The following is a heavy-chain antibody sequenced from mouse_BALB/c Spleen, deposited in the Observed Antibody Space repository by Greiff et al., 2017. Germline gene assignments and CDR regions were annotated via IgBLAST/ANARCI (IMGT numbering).Heavy chain of an antibody. J-gene: IGHJ4*01. Sequence: EVQRVESGPGLVKPSQSLSLTCTVTGYSITSDYAWNWIRQFPGNKLEWMGYISYSGSTSYNPSLKSRISITRDTSKNQFFLQLNSVTTEDTATYYCARSTATVNAMDYWGQGTSVTVSS. CDR1: GYSITSDYA. D-gene: IGHD1-1*01. CDR2: ISYSGST. CDR3: ARSTATVNAMDY. V-gene: IGHV3-2*02.